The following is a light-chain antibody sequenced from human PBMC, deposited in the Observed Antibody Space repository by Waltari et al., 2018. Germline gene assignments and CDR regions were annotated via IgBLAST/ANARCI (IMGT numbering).Light chain of an antibody. CDR3: MQTRETPQT. CDR2: VAS. J-gene: IGKJ1*01. Sequence: DIVMTQSPVSLSVTPGEPASISCRSSQSLLHSNGYNYVDWHVQKPGQSPQLLIYVASKRASGVPDRFSGSGSGTDFTLKISRVEADDVGVYYCMQTRETPQTFGQGTKVEIK. V-gene: IGKV2-28*01. CDR1: QSLLHSNGYNY.